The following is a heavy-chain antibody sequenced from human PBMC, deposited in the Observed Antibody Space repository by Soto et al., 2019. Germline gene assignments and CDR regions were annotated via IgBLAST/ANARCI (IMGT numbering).Heavy chain of an antibody. D-gene: IGHD5-18*01. CDR3: ARDSYGPIDY. CDR1: GGSISSYY. V-gene: IGHV4-59*12. CDR2: IYYSGSA. J-gene: IGHJ4*02. Sequence: PSETLSLTCTVSGGSISSYYWSWIRQPPGKGLEWIGYIYYSGSANYNPSLKSRVTISVDTSKNQFSLKLSSVTAADTAVYYCARDSYGPIDYWGQGTLVTVSS.